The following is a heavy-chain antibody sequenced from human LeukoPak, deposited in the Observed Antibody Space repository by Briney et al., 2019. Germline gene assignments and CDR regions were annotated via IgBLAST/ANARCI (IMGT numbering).Heavy chain of an antibody. CDR1: GFTVSSNY. CDR2: IYSGGST. J-gene: IGHJ4*02. V-gene: IGHV3-66*01. Sequence: PGRSLRLSCAASGFTVSSNYMSWVRQAPGKGLEWVSVIYSGGSTYYADSVKGRFTISRDNSKNTLYLQMNSLRAEDTAVYYCARDSVVRGVVYWGQGTLVTVSS. D-gene: IGHD3-10*01. CDR3: ARDSVVRGVVY.